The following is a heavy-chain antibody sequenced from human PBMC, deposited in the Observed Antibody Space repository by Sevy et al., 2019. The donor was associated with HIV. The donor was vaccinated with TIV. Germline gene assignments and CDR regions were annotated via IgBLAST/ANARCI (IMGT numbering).Heavy chain of an antibody. Sequence: ASMKVSCKVSGKNLNDLPMHWVRQAPGKGLEWMGRFDPEDGERIYAQKFQGRVTMTEDTSRDTAYMELNSLRSEDTAMYYCATTREYYEDNSGYFDYWGQGILVTVSS. J-gene: IGHJ4*02. D-gene: IGHD3-16*01. CDR2: FDPEDGER. V-gene: IGHV1-24*01. CDR3: ATTREYYEDNSGYFDY. CDR1: GKNLNDLP.